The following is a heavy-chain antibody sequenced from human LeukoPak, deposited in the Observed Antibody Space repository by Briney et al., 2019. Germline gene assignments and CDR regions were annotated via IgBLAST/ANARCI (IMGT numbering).Heavy chain of an antibody. CDR2: IYYSGST. CDR1: GGSISSYY. D-gene: IGHD3-10*01. J-gene: IGHJ4*02. V-gene: IGHV4-59*01. Sequence: PSETLSLTCTVSGGSISSYYCSWIRQPPGKGLEWIGYIYYSGSTNYNPSLKSRVTISVDTSKNQFSLKLSSVTAADTAVYYCARDVGSGSYFDWGQGTLVTVSS. CDR3: ARDVGSGSYFD.